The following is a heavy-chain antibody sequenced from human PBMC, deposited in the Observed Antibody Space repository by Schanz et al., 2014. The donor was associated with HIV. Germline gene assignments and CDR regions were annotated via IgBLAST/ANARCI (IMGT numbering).Heavy chain of an antibody. Sequence: EVQLLESGGGLVQPGGSLRLSCAASGFTFSSYAMSWVRQAPGKGLEWVSVISGSGISTYYADSVKGRLTISRDNSKNTLYLQMNSLRAEDTAVYYCAKGQRGIVRGDIDYWGQGTVVTVSS. V-gene: IGHV3-23*01. J-gene: IGHJ4*02. CDR1: GFTFSSYA. D-gene: IGHD3-10*01. CDR2: ISGSGIST. CDR3: AKGQRGIVRGDIDY.